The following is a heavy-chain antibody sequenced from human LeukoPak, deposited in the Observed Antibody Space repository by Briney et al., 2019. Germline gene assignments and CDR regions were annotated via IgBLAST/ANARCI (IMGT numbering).Heavy chain of an antibody. CDR1: GFTFSNYA. J-gene: IGHJ4*02. V-gene: IGHV3-23*01. CDR2: ITGSGSGI. Sequence: GGSLRLSCAASGFTFSNYAMSWVRQAPGRGLEWVSAITGSGSGIYYADSMKSRFTISRDNSKNTLYLQINSLRAEDTAVYYCAKWGDYDVLTGYYVSDYWGQGTLVTVSS. CDR3: AKWGDYDVLTGYYVSDY. D-gene: IGHD3-9*01.